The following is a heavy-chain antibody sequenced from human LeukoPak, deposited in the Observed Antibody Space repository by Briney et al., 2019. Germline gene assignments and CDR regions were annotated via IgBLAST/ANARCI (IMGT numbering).Heavy chain of an antibody. CDR2: ISGSGGST. CDR3: ATQVGPADYDFWSGYYSFDY. D-gene: IGHD3-3*01. CDR1: GFTFSSYA. Sequence: GGSLRPSCAASGFTFSSYAMSWVRQAPGKGLEWVSAISGSGGSTYYADSVKGRFTISRDNSKNTLYLQMNSLRAEDTAVYYCATQVGPADYDFWSGYYSFDYWGQGTLVTVSS. J-gene: IGHJ4*02. V-gene: IGHV3-23*01.